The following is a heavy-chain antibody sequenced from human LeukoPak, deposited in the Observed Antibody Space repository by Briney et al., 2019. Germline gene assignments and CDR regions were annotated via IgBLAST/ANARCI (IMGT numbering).Heavy chain of an antibody. V-gene: IGHV1-18*01. Sequence: GASVKVSCKASGYTFTSYGISWVRQAPGQGLEWMGWISAYNGSTNYAQKLQGRVTTTTDTSTSTAYMELRSLRSDDTALYYCAKVSDYYDSSGDFDYWGQGTLVTVSS. CDR2: ISAYNGST. CDR1: GYTFTSYG. J-gene: IGHJ4*02. CDR3: AKVSDYYDSSGDFDY. D-gene: IGHD3-22*01.